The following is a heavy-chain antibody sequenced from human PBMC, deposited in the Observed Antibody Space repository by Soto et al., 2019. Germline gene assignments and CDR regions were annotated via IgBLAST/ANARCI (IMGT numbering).Heavy chain of an antibody. J-gene: IGHJ4*02. CDR3: ARILAASNYGDYEPLNSFDY. CDR1: GFALSTSGVG. V-gene: IGHV2-5*02. CDR2: IYWDDGK. Sequence: QITLKVSGATLVKPTQTLTLTCTFSGFALSTSGVGVGWIRQPPGKALEWLALIYWDDGKRYSQSMKSRLTATRDTSKNQVGLTMTNMDPVDTATYYCARILAASNYGDYEPLNSFDYWGQGTLVTVSS. D-gene: IGHD4-17*01.